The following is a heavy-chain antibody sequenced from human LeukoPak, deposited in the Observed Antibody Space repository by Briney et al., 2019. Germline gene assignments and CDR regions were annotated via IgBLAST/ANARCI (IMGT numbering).Heavy chain of an antibody. D-gene: IGHD6-13*01. J-gene: IGHJ4*02. CDR3: ARFSSIAAAFDY. CDR1: GGSISNYY. Sequence: PSETLSLTCTVSGGSISNYYWSWIRQPAGKGLEWIGRIYTSGTTHYNPSLNSRVTMSADTSKNQFSLNLSSVTAADTAVYYCARFSSIAAAFDYWGLGTLVTVSS. CDR2: IYTSGTT. V-gene: IGHV4-4*07.